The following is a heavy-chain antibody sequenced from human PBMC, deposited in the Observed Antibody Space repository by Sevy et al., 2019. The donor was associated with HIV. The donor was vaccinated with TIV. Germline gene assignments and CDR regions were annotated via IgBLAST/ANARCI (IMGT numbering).Heavy chain of an antibody. CDR3: AREGGYSDQGMDV. J-gene: IGHJ6*02. Sequence: GGSLRLSCAASGFTFSSYDMNWVRQAPGKSLEWVSYISSSSSNIYYADSVKGRFTISRDNAKNSLYVQMNSLRAEDTAVYYCAREGGYSDQGMDVWGQGTTVTVSS. D-gene: IGHD5-12*01. V-gene: IGHV3-48*01. CDR1: GFTFSSYD. CDR2: ISSSSSNI.